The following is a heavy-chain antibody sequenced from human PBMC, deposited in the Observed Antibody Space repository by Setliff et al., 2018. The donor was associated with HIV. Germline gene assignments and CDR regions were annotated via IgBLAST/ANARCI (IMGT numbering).Heavy chain of an antibody. V-gene: IGHV3-7*03. CDR3: VRDLPGMAP. Sequence: GGSLRLSCAASTFTVRTYWMSWVRQAPGKGLEWVANIKEDGGEKWYVDSVKGRFTISRDNVRNSLYLHMNSLRAEDTAVDYCVRDLPGMAPWGQGTLVTVSS. J-gene: IGHJ5*02. CDR2: IKEDGGEK. D-gene: IGHD6-13*01. CDR1: TFTVRTYW.